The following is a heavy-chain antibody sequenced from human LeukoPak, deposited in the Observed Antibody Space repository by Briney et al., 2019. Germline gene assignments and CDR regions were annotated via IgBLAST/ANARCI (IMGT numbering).Heavy chain of an antibody. V-gene: IGHV3-48*03. CDR1: GFTFSSYE. J-gene: IGHJ6*04. CDR3: AELGITMIGGV. CDR2: ISSSGSTI. D-gene: IGHD3-10*02. Sequence: PGGSLRLSYAASGFTFSSYEMNWVRQAPGKGLEWVSYISSSGSTIYYADSVKGRFTISRDNAKNSLYLQMNSLRAEDTAVYYCAELGITMIGGVWGKGTTATISS.